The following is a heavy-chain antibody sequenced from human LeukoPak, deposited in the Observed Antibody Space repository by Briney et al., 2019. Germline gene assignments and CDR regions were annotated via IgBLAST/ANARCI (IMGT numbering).Heavy chain of an antibody. CDR1: GFTFSSYA. Sequence: GGSLRLSCAASGFTFSSYAMSWVRQAPGKGLEWVSVIYSGGSTYYADSVKGRFTISRDNSKNTLYLQMNSLRAEDTAVYYCARSIGPNPFDYWGQGTLVTVSS. CDR2: IYSGGST. CDR3: ARSIGPNPFDY. D-gene: IGHD1-14*01. J-gene: IGHJ4*02. V-gene: IGHV3-66*02.